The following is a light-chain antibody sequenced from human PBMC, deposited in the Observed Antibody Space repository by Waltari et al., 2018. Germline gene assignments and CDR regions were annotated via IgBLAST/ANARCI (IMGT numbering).Light chain of an antibody. Sequence: QSVLTQPPSASGTPGQRVTISCSGSSANIGSNTVNWYHQLPGTAPKLLIYSNNQRPSGVPDRFSGSKSGTSASLAISGLQSEDEADYYCAAWDDSLNGPWVFGGGTKLTVL. CDR2: SNN. V-gene: IGLV1-44*01. J-gene: IGLJ3*02. CDR3: AAWDDSLNGPWV. CDR1: SANIGSNT.